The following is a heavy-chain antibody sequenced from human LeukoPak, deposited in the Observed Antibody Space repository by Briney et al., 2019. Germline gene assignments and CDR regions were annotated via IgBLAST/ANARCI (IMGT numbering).Heavy chain of an antibody. D-gene: IGHD3-10*01. CDR1: GGSIGGYY. CDR2: IYYSGST. Sequence: SETLSLTCTVSGGSIGGYYWSWIRQPPGNGLEWIGYIYYSGSTNYNPSLKSRVTISIDTSKNQCSLKLSSVSAADTAVYYCAKTDLPYYYGSGTTWGQGTLVTVSS. CDR3: AKTDLPYYYGSGTT. V-gene: IGHV4-59*01. J-gene: IGHJ4*02.